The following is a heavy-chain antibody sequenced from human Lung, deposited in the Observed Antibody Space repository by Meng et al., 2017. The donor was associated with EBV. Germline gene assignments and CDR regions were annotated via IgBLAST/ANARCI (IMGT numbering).Heavy chain of an antibody. Sequence: VQLQQWGEGLLKPSETLSLPCAVYGGSFSGYYWSWIRQPPGKGLEWIGEINHSGSTNYNPSLKSRVTISVDTSKNQFSLKLSSVTAADTAVYYCARARSIAAAVIDYWGQGTLVTSPQ. CDR2: INHSGST. J-gene: IGHJ4*02. V-gene: IGHV4-34*01. D-gene: IGHD6-13*01. CDR1: GGSFSGYY. CDR3: ARARSIAAAVIDY.